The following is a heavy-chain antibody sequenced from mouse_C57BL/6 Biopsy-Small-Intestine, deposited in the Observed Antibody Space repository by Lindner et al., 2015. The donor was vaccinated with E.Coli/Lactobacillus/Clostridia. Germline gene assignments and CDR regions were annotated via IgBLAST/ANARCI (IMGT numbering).Heavy chain of an antibody. J-gene: IGHJ1*01. CDR1: GYTFINYN. CDR3: ARVPRVVGGFCSGGTCYSKTFDV. V-gene: IGHV1-18*01. D-gene: IGHD1-1*02. CDR2: INPNSGGT. Sequence: SVKVSCKSSGYTFINYNIHWVRQAPGQGLEWMGRINPNSGGTNYAQKFQGRVTMTRDTSSSTASMDLSSLRSDDTAVYYCARVPRVVGGFCSGGTCYSKTFDVWGQGTMATVSS.